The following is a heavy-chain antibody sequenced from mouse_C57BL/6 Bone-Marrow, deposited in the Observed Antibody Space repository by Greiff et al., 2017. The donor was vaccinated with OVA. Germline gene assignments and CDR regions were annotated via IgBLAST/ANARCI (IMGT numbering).Heavy chain of an antibody. V-gene: IGHV1-18*01. CDR2: INPNNGGT. Sequence: VQLQQSGPELVKPGASVKIPCKASGYTFTDYNMDWVKQSHGKSLEWIGDINPNNGGTIYNQKFKGKATLTVDKSSSTAYMELRSLTSEDTAVYYCARSDGYYLYWYFDVWGTGTTVTVSS. J-gene: IGHJ1*03. D-gene: IGHD2-3*01. CDR3: ARSDGYYLYWYFDV. CDR1: GYTFTDYN.